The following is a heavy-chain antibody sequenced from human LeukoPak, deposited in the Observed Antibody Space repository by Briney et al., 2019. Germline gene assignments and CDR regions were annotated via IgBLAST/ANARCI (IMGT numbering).Heavy chain of an antibody. V-gene: IGHV4-59*01. Sequence: SETLSLTCAVSGGSLSSYYWSWIRQPPRKGLEWIGYIYYSGSTNYNPSLKSRLTISVDTSNNQFSLKLSSVTAADTAVYYCARSSPIVNSGSYAFDIWGQGTMVTVSS. CDR2: IYYSGST. J-gene: IGHJ3*02. CDR1: GGSLSSYY. CDR3: ARSSPIVNSGSYAFDI. D-gene: IGHD1-26*01.